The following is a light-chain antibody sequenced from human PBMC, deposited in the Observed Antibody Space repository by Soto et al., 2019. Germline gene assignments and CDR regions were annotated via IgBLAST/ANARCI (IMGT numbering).Light chain of an antibody. CDR3: QQRSNWPPLI. CDR1: LSVDTK. J-gene: IGKJ4*01. Sequence: ETVLTQSPATLSLSPGERATLSCRATLSVDTKFVWYQQRPGQAPRLLIYDASKRATGIPARFSGSGSGTDFTLTISSLEPEDSAVYYCQQRSNWPPLIFGGGTKVEIK. V-gene: IGKV3-11*01. CDR2: DAS.